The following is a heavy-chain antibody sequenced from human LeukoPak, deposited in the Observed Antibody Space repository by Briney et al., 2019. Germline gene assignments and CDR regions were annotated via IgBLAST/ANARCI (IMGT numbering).Heavy chain of an antibody. CDR3: ARDVLRSPPPNWFDP. V-gene: IGHV3-48*01. Sequence: GGSLRLSCAASGFTFSSYSMNWVRQAPGKGLEWVSYISSSSSTIYYADSVKGRFTISRDNAKNSLCLQMNSLRAEDTAVYYCARDVLRSPPPNWFDPWGQGTLVTVSS. CDR1: GFTFSSYS. D-gene: IGHD5/OR15-5a*01. J-gene: IGHJ5*02. CDR2: ISSSSSTI.